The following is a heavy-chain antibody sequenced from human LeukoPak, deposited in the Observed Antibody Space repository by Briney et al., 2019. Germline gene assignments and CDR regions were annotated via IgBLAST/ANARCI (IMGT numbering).Heavy chain of an antibody. D-gene: IGHD3-3*01. CDR3: ARDESGRKYGMDV. CDR1: GYTFTTYY. Sequence: GASVKVSCKASGYTFTTYYIHWVRQAPGQGLEWMGWINPYSGGTNYAQKFQGRVTMTRDTSITTAYMELSRLRSDDAAVYYCARDESGRKYGMDVWGRGTTVTVSS. J-gene: IGHJ6*02. V-gene: IGHV1-2*02. CDR2: INPYSGGT.